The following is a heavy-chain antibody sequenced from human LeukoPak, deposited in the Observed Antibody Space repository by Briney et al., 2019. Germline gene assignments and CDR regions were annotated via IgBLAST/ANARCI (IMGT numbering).Heavy chain of an antibody. D-gene: IGHD3-22*01. J-gene: IGHJ4*02. Sequence: PSETLSLTCTVSGGSISSYYWSWIRQPPGKGLEWIGYIYYSGSTNYNPSPKSRVTISVDTSKNQFSLKLSSVTAADTAVYYCARVDDSSGDYWGQGTLVTVSS. CDR3: ARVDDSSGDY. CDR2: IYYSGST. V-gene: IGHV4-59*01. CDR1: GGSISSYY.